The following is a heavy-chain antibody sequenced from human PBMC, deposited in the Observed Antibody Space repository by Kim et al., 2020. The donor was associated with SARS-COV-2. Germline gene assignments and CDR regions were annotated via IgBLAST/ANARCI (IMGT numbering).Heavy chain of an antibody. Sequence: GGSLRLSCAASGFTFSSYAMSWVRRAPGKGLECVSSISNSGTSTYYADSVRGRFTISRDNSKNTLYLQMNSLSAEDPAVYYCAKEDLSGSSFDYWGQGTLVTVSS. CDR3: AKEDLSGSSFDY. J-gene: IGHJ4*02. CDR2: ISNSGTST. CDR1: GFTFSSYA. D-gene: IGHD1-26*01. V-gene: IGHV3-23*01.